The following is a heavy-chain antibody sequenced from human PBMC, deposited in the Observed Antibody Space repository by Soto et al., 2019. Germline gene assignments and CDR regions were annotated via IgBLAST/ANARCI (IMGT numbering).Heavy chain of an antibody. CDR1: GYTFTSYG. J-gene: IGHJ4*02. Sequence: ASVKVSCKASGYTFTSYGISWVRQAPGQGLEWMGWISAYNGNTNYAQKLQGRVTMTTDTSTSTAYMELRSLRSDDTAVYYCARDRVVVVVAATYFDYWGQGTLVTVSS. CDR3: ARDRVVVVVAATYFDY. CDR2: ISAYNGNT. V-gene: IGHV1-18*01. D-gene: IGHD2-15*01.